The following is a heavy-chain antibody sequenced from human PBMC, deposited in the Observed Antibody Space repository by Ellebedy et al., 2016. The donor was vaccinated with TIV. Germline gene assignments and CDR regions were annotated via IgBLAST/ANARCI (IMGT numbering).Heavy chain of an antibody. V-gene: IGHV3-23*01. CDR3: AKRVLIAAVVWGYGMDV. CDR1: GFTFSNYV. J-gene: IGHJ6*02. Sequence: PGGSLRLSCAASGFTFSNYVMSWVRQAPGKGLEWVSTMSDSRGSIHYADSVRGRFTISRYNSESTLSLQMNSLRGEDTATYYCAKRVLIAAVVWGYGMDVWGQGTTVTVS. CDR2: MSDSRGSI. D-gene: IGHD6-13*01.